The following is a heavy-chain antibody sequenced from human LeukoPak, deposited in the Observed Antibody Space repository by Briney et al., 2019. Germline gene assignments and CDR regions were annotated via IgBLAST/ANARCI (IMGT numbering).Heavy chain of an antibody. CDR3: ARGGSGSSWCWENIYYFDY. J-gene: IGHJ4*02. CDR1: GGSFSGYY. Sequence: SETLSLTCAVYGGSFSGYYWSWIRQPPGKGLEWIGEINHSGSTNYNPSLKSRVTISVDTSKNQFSLKLSSVTAADTAVYYCARGGSGSSWCWENIYYFDYWGQGTLVTVSS. CDR2: INHSGST. V-gene: IGHV4-34*01. D-gene: IGHD6-13*01.